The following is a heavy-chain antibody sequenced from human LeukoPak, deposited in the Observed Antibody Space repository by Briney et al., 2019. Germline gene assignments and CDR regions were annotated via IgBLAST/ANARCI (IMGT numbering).Heavy chain of an antibody. D-gene: IGHD6-13*01. V-gene: IGHV5-51*01. J-gene: IGHJ6*02. CDR1: GYTFTNYW. CDR3: ARHKGDGSSWYPDFYYYGLDV. Sequence: GESLKISCKGSGYTFTNYWIGWVRLMPGKGLEWMGIILPRDSDTRYSPSFQGQVAISADKSISTAYLQWSSLKASDTAMYYCARHKGDGSSWYPDFYYYGLDVWGQGTTVAVS. CDR2: ILPRDSDT.